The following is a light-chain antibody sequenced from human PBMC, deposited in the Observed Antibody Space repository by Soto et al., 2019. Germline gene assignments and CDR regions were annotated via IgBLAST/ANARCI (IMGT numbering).Light chain of an antibody. CDR3: QQYNNWPYT. CDR2: GAS. V-gene: IGKV3-15*01. J-gene: IGKJ2*01. CDR1: QPIASN. Sequence: EILMTQFPATMSVSPGERATLSCRASQPIASNVAWYQQRPGQPPRLLIFGASTRASDVPDGFTGSGSGTQFTLTIASLHSEDFAVYFCQQYNNWPYTFGQGTKVDIK.